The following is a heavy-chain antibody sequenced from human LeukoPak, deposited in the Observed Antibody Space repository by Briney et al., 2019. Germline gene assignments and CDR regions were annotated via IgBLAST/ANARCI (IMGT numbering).Heavy chain of an antibody. CDR2: ISYDGSNK. CDR3: AKDRGAAAGTPPTYYGMDV. J-gene: IGHJ6*02. V-gene: IGHV3-30*18. D-gene: IGHD6-13*01. CDR1: GFSFSTYG. Sequence: GRSLRLSCAASGFSFSTYGMHWVRQAPGKGLEWVAIISYDGSNKYYADSVKGRFTISRDNSKNTLYLQMNSLRAEDTAVYYCAKDRGAAAGTPPTYYGMDVWGQGTTVTVSS.